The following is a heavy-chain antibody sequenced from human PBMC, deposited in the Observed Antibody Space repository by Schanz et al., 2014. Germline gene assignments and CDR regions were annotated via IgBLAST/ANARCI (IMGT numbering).Heavy chain of an antibody. CDR3: AKHVRSLTGNDY. Sequence: EVQLVESGGGLVQPGGSLRLSCAASGFTFSTYWMHWVRQAPGKGLVWVSHINSDGTTTTYADSVKGRFTISRDNSKNILTMQMSSLRAEDTAVYYCAKHVRSLTGNDYWGQGTLVTVSS. CDR2: INSDGTTT. CDR1: GFTFSTYW. D-gene: IGHD3-9*01. V-gene: IGHV3-74*01. J-gene: IGHJ4*02.